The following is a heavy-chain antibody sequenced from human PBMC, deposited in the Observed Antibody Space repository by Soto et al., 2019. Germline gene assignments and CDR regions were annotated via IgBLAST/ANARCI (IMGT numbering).Heavy chain of an antibody. J-gene: IGHJ5*02. V-gene: IGHV4-30-4*01. CDR2: IYYSGST. Sequence: PSETLSLTCSVSGGSISSGDHYWSWIRQPPGKGLEWIGYIYYSGSTYYNPSLESRVTISVDTSKNQFSLKVSSVTAADTAVYYCDRAIISMDRERQFDPWGQGSLVTVSS. CDR3: DRAIISMDRERQFDP. CDR1: GGSISSGDHY. D-gene: IGHD3-10*01.